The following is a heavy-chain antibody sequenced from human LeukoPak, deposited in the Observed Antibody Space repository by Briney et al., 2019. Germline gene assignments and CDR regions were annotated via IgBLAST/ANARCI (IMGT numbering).Heavy chain of an antibody. D-gene: IGHD3-10*01. Sequence: GASVKVSCKASGYTFTSYAMHRVRQAPGQRLEWMGWINAGNGNTKYSQKFQGRVTITRDISASTAYMELSSLRSEDMAVYYCARAYYYGSGSYYFDYWGQGTLVTVSS. CDR1: GYTFTSYA. J-gene: IGHJ4*02. CDR2: INAGNGNT. CDR3: ARAYYYGSGSYYFDY. V-gene: IGHV1-3*01.